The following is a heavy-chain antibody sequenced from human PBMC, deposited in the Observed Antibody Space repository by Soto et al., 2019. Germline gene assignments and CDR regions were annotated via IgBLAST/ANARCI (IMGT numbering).Heavy chain of an antibody. CDR2: INPETGGT. CDR1: GYTFTGYY. V-gene: IGHV1-2*02. CDR3: ARERFQVISDGMDV. Sequence: AXVKVSCNASGYTFTGYYVHWVREAPGQGLEWMGWINPETGGTSYAQKFQGRVTLSRDTSINTAYLELSSLRFDDADVYFCARERFQVISDGMDVWGQGTKVTVSS. J-gene: IGHJ6*02. D-gene: IGHD2-21*01.